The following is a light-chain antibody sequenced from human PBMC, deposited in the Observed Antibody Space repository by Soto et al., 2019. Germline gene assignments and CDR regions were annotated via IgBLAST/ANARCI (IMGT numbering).Light chain of an antibody. CDR2: LNSDGSH. V-gene: IGLV4-69*01. CDR1: SGHSNYA. Sequence: QAVVTQSPSASASLGASVKLTCTLSSGHSNYAIAWHQQQSEKGPRYLMKLNSDGSHSKGDGIPDRFSGSISGAERYLTISSLQSEDEADYSCQTWGSGIVVFGGGTKLTVL. CDR3: QTWGSGIVV. J-gene: IGLJ2*01.